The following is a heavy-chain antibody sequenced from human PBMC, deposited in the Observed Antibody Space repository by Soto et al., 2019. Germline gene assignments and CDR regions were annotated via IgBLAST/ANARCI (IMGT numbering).Heavy chain of an antibody. CDR1: GGSMISYY. Sequence: SETLSLTCTVSGGSMISYYWSWIRQPPGRGLEWIGYIYYRGNTDYNPSLKSRVTISLDTPKNQFSLKLSSVTAADTAVYYCARHPGYYDILTGYTTYYFDYWGQGILVT. D-gene: IGHD3-9*01. V-gene: IGHV4-59*08. CDR3: ARHPGYYDILTGYTTYYFDY. J-gene: IGHJ4*02. CDR2: IYYRGNT.